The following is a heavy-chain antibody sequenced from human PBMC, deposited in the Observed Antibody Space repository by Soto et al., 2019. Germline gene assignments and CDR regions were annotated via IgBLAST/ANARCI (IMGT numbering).Heavy chain of an antibody. CDR3: ARGVCASCFGNSFDY. J-gene: IGHJ4*02. CDR1: GFTFSSYG. CDR2: ISGSSDEI. V-gene: IGHV3-48*04. Sequence: EVQLVDSGGGLVQPGGSLRLSCAASGFTFSSYGMNWVRQAPGKGLDWVSYISGSSDEIHYADSVKGRFTISRDNAKNSLYLQMNSLRAEDTAVYYCARGVCASCFGNSFDYWGQGTLVPVSS. D-gene: IGHD2-2*01.